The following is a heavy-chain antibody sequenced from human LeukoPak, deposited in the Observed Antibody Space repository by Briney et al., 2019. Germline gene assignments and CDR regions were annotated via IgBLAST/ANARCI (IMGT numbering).Heavy chain of an antibody. CDR2: MNPHSGKS. CDR3: ARRNRAYWYFDL. CDR1: GYSFTSFD. J-gene: IGHJ2*01. Sequence: GAAVKVSCTASGYSFTSFDIDWVREGSGQGLEWMGWMNPHSGKSGFAQKFQGRVILTSNTSISTVYMELSSLRSEDSAIYYCARRNRAYWYFDLWGRGTPVTVSS. D-gene: IGHD1-14*01. V-gene: IGHV1-8*01.